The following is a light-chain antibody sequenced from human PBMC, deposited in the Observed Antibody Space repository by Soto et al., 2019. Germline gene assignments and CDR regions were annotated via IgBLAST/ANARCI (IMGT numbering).Light chain of an antibody. V-gene: IGKV1-5*03. Sequence: DIQMTQYPSTLSAYVGARVTITCRASQSLSSWLAWYQQKPGKAPKLLIYKASSLESGVPSRFSGSGSGTEFTLTISSLQPDDFATYYCQQYNSYPWTFGQGTKVEIK. CDR3: QQYNSYPWT. CDR2: KAS. CDR1: QSLSSW. J-gene: IGKJ1*01.